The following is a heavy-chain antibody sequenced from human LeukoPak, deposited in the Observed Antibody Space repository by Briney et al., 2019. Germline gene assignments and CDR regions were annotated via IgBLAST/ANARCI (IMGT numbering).Heavy chain of an antibody. D-gene: IGHD6-13*01. CDR3: ARVTSSSWYNCFDY. CDR1: GYTFTSYD. J-gene: IGHJ4*02. V-gene: IGHV1-8*01. CDR2: MNPNSGNT. Sequence: GASVKVSCKASGYTFTSYDINWVRQATGQGLEWMGWMNPNSGNTGYAQKFQGRVTMTSDTSTSTAYMELSSLRSEDTAVYYCARVTSSSWYNCFDYWGQGTPVTVSS.